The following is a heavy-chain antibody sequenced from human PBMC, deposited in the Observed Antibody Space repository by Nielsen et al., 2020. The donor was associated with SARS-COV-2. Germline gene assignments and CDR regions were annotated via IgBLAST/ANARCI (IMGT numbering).Heavy chain of an antibody. CDR3: ARYSTGWFSGLYWFDP. Sequence: ASVKVSCKVSGYTLSELSIHWVRQAPGKGLEWMGGFDPGDAETVYAQKFQGRITMTEDTSADTAYMDLSSLRTEDTAVYYCARYSTGWFSGLYWFDPWGQGTLVTVST. CDR2: FDPGDAET. V-gene: IGHV1-24*01. J-gene: IGHJ5*02. CDR1: GYTLSELS. D-gene: IGHD2-2*01.